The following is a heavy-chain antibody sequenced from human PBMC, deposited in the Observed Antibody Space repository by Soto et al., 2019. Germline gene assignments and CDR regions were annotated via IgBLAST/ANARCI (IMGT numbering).Heavy chain of an antibody. CDR2: ISGSGGST. CDR1: GFTXSNYA. CDR3: AKVPTASVYSNYYYGMDV. D-gene: IGHD4-4*01. Sequence: PGGSLRLSCAASGFTXSNYAMSWVLQAPGKGLEWVSAISGSGGSTYYADSVKGRFTISRDNSKNTLYLQMNSLRAEDTAVYYCAKVPTASVYSNYYYGMDVSGQGTTVTVSS. V-gene: IGHV3-23*01. J-gene: IGHJ6*02.